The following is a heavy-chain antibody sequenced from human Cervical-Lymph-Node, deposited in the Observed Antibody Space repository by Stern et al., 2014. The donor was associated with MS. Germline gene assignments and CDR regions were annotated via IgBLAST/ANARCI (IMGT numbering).Heavy chain of an antibody. CDR1: AASITDYY. CDR2: VHSSETS. CDR3: ARWSGWTDGFDA. V-gene: IGHV4-59*01. D-gene: IGHD6-19*01. Sequence: QLQLQESGPGLVNPSETLSPTCPVPAASITDYYWNWVRQPPGKGLEWIGYVHSSETSRYNPSLHSRVTTSIDTSKNQFSLKVTSVTAADTAVYFCARWSGWTDGFDAWGQGTLVTVSS. J-gene: IGHJ5*02.